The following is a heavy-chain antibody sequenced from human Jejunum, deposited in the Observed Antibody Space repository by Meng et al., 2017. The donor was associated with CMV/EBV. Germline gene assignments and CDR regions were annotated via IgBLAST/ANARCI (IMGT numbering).Heavy chain of an antibody. D-gene: IGHD3-22*01. CDR2: LNPRSGST. V-gene: IGHV1-46*04. Sequence: YFRHWVRQAPGQGLGWLGILNPRSGSTTYARKLQGRVTMTRDPSTSTFYMELSSLTSEDTAVYFCSRGPYYYESSGYYGGQSNWFDPWGQGTLVTVSS. J-gene: IGHJ5*02. CDR3: SRGPYYYESSGYYGGQSNWFDP. CDR1: YF.